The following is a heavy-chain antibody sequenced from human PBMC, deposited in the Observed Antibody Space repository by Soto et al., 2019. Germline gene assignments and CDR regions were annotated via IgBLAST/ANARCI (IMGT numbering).Heavy chain of an antibody. Sequence: PGGSLRLSCEGSGFTLSYYYISWIRQAPGKGLEWISYSSNSGTFSRYADSVKGRFSISRDNTKNLLYLQMNSLRAEDTAVYYCARSGDNYNRLDYWGQGTPVTVSS. CDR1: GFTLSYYY. V-gene: IGHV3-11*06. D-gene: IGHD1-1*01. CDR3: ARSGDNYNRLDY. CDR2: SSNSGTFS. J-gene: IGHJ4*02.